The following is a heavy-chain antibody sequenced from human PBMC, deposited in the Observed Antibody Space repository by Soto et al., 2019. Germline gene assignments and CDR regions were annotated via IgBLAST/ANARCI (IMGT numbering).Heavy chain of an antibody. J-gene: IGHJ3*02. CDR2: ISSSSSYI. V-gene: IGHV3-21*04. CDR1: GFTFSSYS. D-gene: IGHD1-26*01. Sequence: GGSLRLSCAASGFTFSSYSMNWVRQAPGKGLEWVSSISSSSSYIYYADSVKGRFTISRDNAKNSLYLQMNSLSAEDTAVYYCANVPDSGSYYAFDIWGQGTMVTVSS. CDR3: ANVPDSGSYYAFDI.